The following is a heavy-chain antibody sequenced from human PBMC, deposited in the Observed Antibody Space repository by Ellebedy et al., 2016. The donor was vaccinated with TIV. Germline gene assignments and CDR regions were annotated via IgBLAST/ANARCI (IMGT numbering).Heavy chain of an antibody. CDR1: GRSFSGYY. CDR2: VSHGGGT. D-gene: IGHD6-6*01. Sequence: MPSETLSLTCAVYGRSFSGYYCSWIRQPPGGGLEWIGEVSHGGGTKYNPSLESRVTISVDTSRNQFSLKLSSVTAADTAVYYCARHLHSSSSSPLDFWGQGTLVTVSS. CDR3: ARHLHSSSSSPLDF. V-gene: IGHV4-34*01. J-gene: IGHJ4*02.